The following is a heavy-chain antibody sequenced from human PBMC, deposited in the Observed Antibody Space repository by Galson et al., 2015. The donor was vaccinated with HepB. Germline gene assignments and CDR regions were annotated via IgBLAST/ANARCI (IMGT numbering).Heavy chain of an antibody. J-gene: IGHJ5*02. CDR2: ICHDGSDE. CDR3: ARGNPPSSPVDR. V-gene: IGHV3-33*01. CDR1: GFTFSSFG. D-gene: IGHD2-2*01. Sequence: SLRLSCAASGFTFSSFGMHWVRQAPGKGLEWVAVICHDGSDERYADSVKGRFTISRDDSRNTVYLQMNSLRAEETAVYYCARGNPPSSPVDRWGQGTLVTVSS.